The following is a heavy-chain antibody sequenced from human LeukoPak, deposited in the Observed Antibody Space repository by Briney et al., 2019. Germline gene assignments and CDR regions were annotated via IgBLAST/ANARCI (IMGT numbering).Heavy chain of an antibody. V-gene: IGHV3-23*01. D-gene: IGHD2-15*01. CDR3: AKQLGYCSDGSCYFPY. Sequence: PGGSLRLSCAASAFTFSNYAMSWVRQAPGKGLEWVSAISGGGGSTYYADSVKGRFTISRDNSKSTLCLQMNSLRAEDTAVYYCAKQLGYCSDGSCYFPYWGQGTLVTVSS. CDR1: AFTFSNYA. J-gene: IGHJ4*02. CDR2: ISGGGGST.